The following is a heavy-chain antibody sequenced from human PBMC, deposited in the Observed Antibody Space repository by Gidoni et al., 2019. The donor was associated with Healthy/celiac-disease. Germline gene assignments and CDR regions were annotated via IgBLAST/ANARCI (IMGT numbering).Heavy chain of an antibody. V-gene: IGHV3-30-3*01. Sequence: QVKLVESGGGLVQPGGSLRPACAASGFTLSSYAMPWVRQAPGTGLEWVAVISYDGSNKYYADSVKGRFTISRDNSKNTLYLQMNSLRAEDTAVYYCARPKYSSGWYGDLDYWGQGTLVTVSS. D-gene: IGHD6-19*01. CDR2: ISYDGSNK. J-gene: IGHJ4*02. CDR1: GFTLSSYA. CDR3: ARPKYSSGWYGDLDY.